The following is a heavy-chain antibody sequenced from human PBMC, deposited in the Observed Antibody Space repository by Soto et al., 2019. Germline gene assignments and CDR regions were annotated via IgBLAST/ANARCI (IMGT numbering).Heavy chain of an antibody. V-gene: IGHV3-66*01. D-gene: IGHD5-12*01. CDR1: GFTVSSNY. J-gene: IGHJ4*02. Sequence: EVQLVESGGGLVQPGGSLGLSCAASGFTVSSNYMSWVRQAPGKGLEWVSVSYSGGSTYYADSVKGRFTISRDNSKNPLYLQMNSLRAEDTAVYYCARGFSGYDYWGQGTLVTVSS. CDR2: SYSGGST. CDR3: ARGFSGYDY.